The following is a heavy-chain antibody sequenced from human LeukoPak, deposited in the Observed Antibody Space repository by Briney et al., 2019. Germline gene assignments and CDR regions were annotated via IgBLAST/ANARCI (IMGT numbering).Heavy chain of an antibody. CDR2: IKQDGSEK. CDR3: ARDHDYGDSGGGGFDN. J-gene: IGHJ4*02. Sequence: GGSLRLSCAASGFTFSSYWMSWVRQAPGKGLEWVANIKQDGSEKYYVDSVKGRFTISRDNAKNSLYLQMNSLRAEDTAVYYCARDHDYGDSGGGGFDNWAPGTLVTVSS. CDR1: GFTFSSYW. V-gene: IGHV3-7*01. D-gene: IGHD4-17*01.